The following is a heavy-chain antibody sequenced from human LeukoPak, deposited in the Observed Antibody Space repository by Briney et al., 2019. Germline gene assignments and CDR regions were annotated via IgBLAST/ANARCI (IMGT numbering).Heavy chain of an antibody. V-gene: IGHV1-3*01. D-gene: IGHD3-10*01. CDR1: GYTFTSYA. J-gene: IGHJ4*02. CDR3: ARDRGYGSGSYYFDY. CDR2: INAGNGNT. Sequence: ASVKVSCKASGYTFTSYAMHWVRQAPGQRLEWMGWINAGNGNTKYSQKFQGRVTITRDTSASTAYMELSSLRSEDTAVYYCARDRGYGSGSYYFDYWGQVSLVTVSS.